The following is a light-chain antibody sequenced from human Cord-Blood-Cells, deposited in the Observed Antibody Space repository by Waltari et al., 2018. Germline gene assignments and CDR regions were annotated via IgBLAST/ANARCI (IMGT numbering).Light chain of an antibody. CDR1: RRDVGGSNY. CDR3: CSYAGSYTSLYV. CDR2: DVS. V-gene: IGLV2-11*01. J-gene: IGLJ1*01. Sequence: QSALTQPRSVSGSPGQSVTISCTGTRRDVGGSNYVPCYQQPPGKAPKLMIYDVSKRPSGVPDRFSGSKSGNTASLTISGLQAEDEADYYCCSYAGSYTSLYVFGTGTKVTVL.